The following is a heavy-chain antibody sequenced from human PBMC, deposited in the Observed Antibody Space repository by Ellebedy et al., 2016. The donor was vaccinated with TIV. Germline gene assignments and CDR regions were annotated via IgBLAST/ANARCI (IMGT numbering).Heavy chain of an antibody. Sequence: GGSLRLSXAASGFTFDDYAMHWVRQAPGKGLERVSGISWNSGSIGYADSGKGRFTISRDNAKNSLYLQMNSLRAEDTALYYCAKDRVGLWFGESILRGRYGMDVWGQGTTVTVSS. D-gene: IGHD3-10*01. J-gene: IGHJ6*02. CDR1: GFTFDDYA. V-gene: IGHV3-9*01. CDR3: AKDRVGLWFGESILRGRYGMDV. CDR2: ISWNSGSI.